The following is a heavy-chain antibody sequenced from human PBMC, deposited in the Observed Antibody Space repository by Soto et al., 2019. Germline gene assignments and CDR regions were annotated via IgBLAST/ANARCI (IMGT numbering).Heavy chain of an antibody. D-gene: IGHD6-13*01. J-gene: IGHJ5*02. CDR3: ARVLGSSWYVGWFDP. Sequence: QVQLVQSGAEVKKPGSSVKVSCKASGGTFSSYAISWVRQAPGQGLEWMGGIIPIFGTANYAQKFQGRVTSXXDXSXXTAYMELSSLRSEDTAVYYCARVLGSSWYVGWFDPWGQGTLVTVSS. V-gene: IGHV1-69*12. CDR2: IIPIFGTA. CDR1: GGTFSSYA.